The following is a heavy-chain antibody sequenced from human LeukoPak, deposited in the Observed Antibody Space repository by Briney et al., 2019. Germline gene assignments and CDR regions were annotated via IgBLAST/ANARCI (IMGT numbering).Heavy chain of an antibody. J-gene: IGHJ4*02. Sequence: PGESLKISCKGSGYSFTNYWIGWVRQMPGQGLEWMGIIWPRDSSTRYSPSFEGQVTMSADKSISVAYLQWSSLKASDTAIYYCPRVGISASGTFDYWGQGILVTVSS. CDR3: PRVGISASGTFDY. CDR2: IWPRDSST. V-gene: IGHV5-51*03. D-gene: IGHD6-13*01. CDR1: GYSFTNYW.